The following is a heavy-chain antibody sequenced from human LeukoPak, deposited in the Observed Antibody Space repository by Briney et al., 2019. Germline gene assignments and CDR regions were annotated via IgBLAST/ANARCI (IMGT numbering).Heavy chain of an antibody. CDR1: GGSFSNYF. J-gene: IGHJ3*02. V-gene: IGHV4-4*07. CDR3: ARVCGSATGYRLCGFDI. D-gene: IGHD3-9*01. CDR2: VDTSWNT. Sequence: SETLSLTCTVSGGSFSNYFWNWIRQPAGKGLEWLGRVDTSWNTNYNPSLKSRLTMSVDPSKNQFSLKVTSVTAADTAVYYCARVCGSATGYRLCGFDIWGQGTVVTVSS.